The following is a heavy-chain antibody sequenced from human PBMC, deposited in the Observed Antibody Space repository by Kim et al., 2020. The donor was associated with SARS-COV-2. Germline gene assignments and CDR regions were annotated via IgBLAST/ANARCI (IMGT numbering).Heavy chain of an antibody. J-gene: IGHJ3*02. CDR3: TRGLLRSIIPRDHDAFDM. CDR1: GFTFGDFA. Sequence: GGSLRLSCVASGFTFGDFAMHWVRQLPGTGLEWVSGISFNGGSVSYGDSVKGRFTISRDNAKNSLFLQVDTLGPADTAVYYCTRGLLRSIIPRDHDAFDMWGRGTSVSVSS. CDR2: ISFNGGSV. V-gene: IGHV3-20*04. D-gene: IGHD1-26*01.